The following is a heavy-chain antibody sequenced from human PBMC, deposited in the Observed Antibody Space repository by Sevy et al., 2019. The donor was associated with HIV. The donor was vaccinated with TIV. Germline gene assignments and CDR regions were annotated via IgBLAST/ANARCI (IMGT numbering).Heavy chain of an antibody. Sequence: SETLSLTCADYGGSFSGYYWSWIRQPPGKGLEWIGEINHSGSTNYNPSLKSRVTIPVDTYKNQFSLKLSSVTAADTAVYYCARGSGGSYPYYYYYGMDVWGQGTTVTVSS. CDR3: ARGSGGSYPYYYYYGMDV. V-gene: IGHV4-34*01. D-gene: IGHD2-15*01. CDR2: INHSGST. J-gene: IGHJ6*02. CDR1: GGSFSGYY.